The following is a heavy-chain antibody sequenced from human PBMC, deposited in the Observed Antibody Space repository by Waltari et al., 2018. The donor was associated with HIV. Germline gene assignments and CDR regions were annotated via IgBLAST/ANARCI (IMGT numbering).Heavy chain of an antibody. Sequence: ELQLVESGGGLGQPGRSLRLSCTASGFTFGDYAMSWVRQAPGKGLGLVSFFRSKAYGGTTEYGASLKGRFTIARDDSKSIAYLQMNSLKTEDTAVYYCTRDSIYYYGSGSYFQHWGQGTLVTVSS. D-gene: IGHD3-10*01. J-gene: IGHJ1*01. V-gene: IGHV3-49*04. CDR2: FRSKAYGGTT. CDR3: TRDSIYYYGSGSYFQH. CDR1: GFTFGDYA.